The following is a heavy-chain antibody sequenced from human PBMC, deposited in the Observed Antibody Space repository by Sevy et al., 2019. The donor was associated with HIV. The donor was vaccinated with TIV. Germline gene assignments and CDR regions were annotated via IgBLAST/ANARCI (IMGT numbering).Heavy chain of an antibody. CDR1: SGSINSNNW. Sequence: SETLSLTCAVSSGSINSNNWWSWVRQPPGKGLEWIGEIYHSGSINYNPSLKSRVTISVDKSKKQFSLKVNSVTAADTAVYYCASRLWFGELGGGYFDYWGQGTPVTVSS. D-gene: IGHD3-10*01. J-gene: IGHJ4*02. CDR3: ASRLWFGELGGGYFDY. V-gene: IGHV4-4*02. CDR2: IYHSGSI.